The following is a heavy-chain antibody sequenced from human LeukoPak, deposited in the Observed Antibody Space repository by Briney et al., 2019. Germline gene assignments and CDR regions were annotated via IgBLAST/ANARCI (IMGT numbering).Heavy chain of an antibody. CDR1: GFTFSSYA. CDR2: ISGSGGST. CDR3: AKDVGATTDYYYGMDV. J-gene: IGHJ6*02. Sequence: GGSLRLSCAASGFTFSSYAMSWVRQAPGKGLEWVSAISGSGGSTYYADSVKGRFTISRDNSKNTLYLQMNSLRAEGTAVYYCAKDVGATTDYYYGMDVWGQGTTVTVSS. D-gene: IGHD1-26*01. V-gene: IGHV3-23*01.